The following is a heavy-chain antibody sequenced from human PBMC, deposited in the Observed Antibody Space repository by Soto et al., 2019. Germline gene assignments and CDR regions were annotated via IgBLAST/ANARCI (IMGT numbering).Heavy chain of an antibody. V-gene: IGHV3-7*05. CDR3: ATSMGRGGNDY. CDR2: IKRDGSEK. D-gene: IGHD3-10*01. Sequence: EVQLVESGGGLVQPGGSLRLSCAASGFTFSDYWMSWVRQAPGKGLECVANIKRDGSEKYYVDPVKGRFTISRDNGKNSLYLQMNSLRAEDTAVYYCATSMGRGGNDYWGQGTLVTVSS. J-gene: IGHJ4*02. CDR1: GFTFSDYW.